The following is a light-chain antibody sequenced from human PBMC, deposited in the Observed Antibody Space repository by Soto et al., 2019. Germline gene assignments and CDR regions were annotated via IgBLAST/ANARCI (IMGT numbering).Light chain of an antibody. CDR2: GAS. Sequence: EIVLTQSPGTLSLSPGERATLSCRASQSVSTSYLAWYQQKPAQAPRLLIYGASSRATGIPDRFSGSGSGADFALTTRRLEPEHFAVYYFQQYGRVPLTFGGGTKVEIK. CDR1: QSVSTSY. V-gene: IGKV3-20*01. J-gene: IGKJ4*01. CDR3: QQYGRVPLT.